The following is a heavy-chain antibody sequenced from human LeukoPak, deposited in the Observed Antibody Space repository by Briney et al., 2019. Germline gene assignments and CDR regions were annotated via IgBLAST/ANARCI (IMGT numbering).Heavy chain of an antibody. D-gene: IGHD6-13*01. Sequence: PGGSLTLSCTASGFTLRDYAMSCVRQAPGKGLEGVGFIRSKAYGGTTEYAASVKGRFTISRDDSKSIAYLQMNSLKTEDTAVYYCTRSSAAAGYFQHWGQCTLVTVSS. CDR3: TRSSAAAGYFQH. V-gene: IGHV3-49*04. J-gene: IGHJ1*01. CDR1: GFTLRDYA. CDR2: IRSKAYGGTT.